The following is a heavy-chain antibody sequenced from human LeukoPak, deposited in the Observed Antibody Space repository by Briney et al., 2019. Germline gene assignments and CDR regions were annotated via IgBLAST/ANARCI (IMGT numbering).Heavy chain of an antibody. CDR1: GFTFSSYW. D-gene: IGHD3-3*01. CDR3: AREGASGDYDFWSGYYRVGIQTGAFDI. CDR2: IKQDGSEK. V-gene: IGHV3-7*01. Sequence: GGSLRLSCAASGFTFSSYWMSWVRQAPGKGLEWVANIKQDGSEKYYVDSVKGRFTISRDNAKNSLYLQMNSLRAEDTAVYYCAREGASGDYDFWSGYYRVGIQTGAFDIWGQGTMVTVSS. J-gene: IGHJ3*02.